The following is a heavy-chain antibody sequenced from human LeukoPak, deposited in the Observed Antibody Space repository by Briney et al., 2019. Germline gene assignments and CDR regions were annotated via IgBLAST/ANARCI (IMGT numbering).Heavy chain of an antibody. CDR2: IYSGGST. CDR1: GFTVSANY. J-gene: IGHJ6*02. V-gene: IGHV3-66*01. Sequence: GGSLRLSCAASGFTVSANYMSWVRQAPGRGLEWVSLIYSGGSTYYADSVKGRFTISRDNSKNTLYLQMNSLRAEGTALYFCARDLYYYGMDVWGQGTTVTVSS. CDR3: ARDLYYYGMDV.